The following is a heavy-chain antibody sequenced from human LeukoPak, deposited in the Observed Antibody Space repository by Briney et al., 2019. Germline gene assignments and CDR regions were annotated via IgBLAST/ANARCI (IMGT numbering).Heavy chain of an antibody. V-gene: IGHV3-48*01. Sequence: GGSLRLSCAASGFTFSSYSMNWVRQAPGKGLEWVSDISSSSSTIYYADSVKGRFTISRDNAKNSLYLEMNSLRAEDTAVYYCARTYYDFWSGYYSHEGNPFDYWGQGTLVTVSS. CDR3: ARTYYDFWSGYYSHEGNPFDY. J-gene: IGHJ4*02. CDR1: GFTFSSYS. CDR2: ISSSSSTI. D-gene: IGHD3-3*01.